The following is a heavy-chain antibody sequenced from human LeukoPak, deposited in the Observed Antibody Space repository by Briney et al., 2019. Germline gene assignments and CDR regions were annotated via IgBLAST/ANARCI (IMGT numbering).Heavy chain of an antibody. Sequence: SETLSLTCTVSGGSISSSSDYWGWIRQPPGKGLEWIGSFSYSGRTYYSPSLKSRVTISLDTSKNHFSLRLSSVTAADTAVYYCARDNKIAAAFTYYYYYYMDVWGKGTTVTISS. CDR1: GGSISSSSDY. D-gene: IGHD6-13*01. V-gene: IGHV4-39*07. CDR2: FSYSGRT. J-gene: IGHJ6*03. CDR3: ARDNKIAAAFTYYYYYYMDV.